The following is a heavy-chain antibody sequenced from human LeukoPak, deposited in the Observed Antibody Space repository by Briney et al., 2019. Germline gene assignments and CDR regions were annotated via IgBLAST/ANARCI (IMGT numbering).Heavy chain of an antibody. CDR2: ISGSGGST. CDR3: AELGITMIGGV. J-gene: IGHJ6*04. V-gene: IGHV3-23*01. CDR1: GFTFSSYG. Sequence: GGSLRLSCAASGFTFSSYGLSWVRQAPGKGLEWVSGISGSGGSTYYADSVKGRFTISRDNSKNTLYLQMNSLRAEDTAVYYCAELGITMIGGVWGKGTTVTISS. D-gene: IGHD3-10*02.